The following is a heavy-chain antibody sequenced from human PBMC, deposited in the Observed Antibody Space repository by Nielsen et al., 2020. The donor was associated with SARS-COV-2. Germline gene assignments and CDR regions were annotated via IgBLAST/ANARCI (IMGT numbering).Heavy chain of an antibody. Sequence: SETLSLTCTVSGGSISSGGYYWSWIRQHPGKGLEWIGYIYYSGSTYYNPSLKSRVTISVDTSKNQFSLKLSSVTAADTAVHYCARVGYDSLTGYGNWFDPWGQGTLITVSS. J-gene: IGHJ5*02. CDR2: IYYSGST. CDR1: GGSISSGGYY. D-gene: IGHD3-9*01. V-gene: IGHV4-31*03. CDR3: ARVGYDSLTGYGNWFDP.